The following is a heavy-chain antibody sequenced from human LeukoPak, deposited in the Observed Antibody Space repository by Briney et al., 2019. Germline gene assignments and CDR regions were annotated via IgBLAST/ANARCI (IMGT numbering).Heavy chain of an antibody. CDR3: ARVDYSSSWPYYFDY. J-gene: IGHJ4*02. D-gene: IGHD6-13*01. CDR2: ISSSGSTI. V-gene: IGHV3-48*03. CDR1: GFTFSSYE. Sequence: PGGSLRLSCAASGFTFSSYEVNWVRQAPGKGLEWVSYISSSGSTIYYADSVKGRFTISRDNAKNSLYLQMNSLRAEDTAVYYCARVDYSSSWPYYFDYWGQGTLVTVSS.